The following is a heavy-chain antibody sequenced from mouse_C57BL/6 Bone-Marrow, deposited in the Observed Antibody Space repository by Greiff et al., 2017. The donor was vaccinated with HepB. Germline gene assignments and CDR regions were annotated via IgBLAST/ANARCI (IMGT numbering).Heavy chain of an antibody. V-gene: IGHV5-4*01. D-gene: IGHD1-3*01. CDR1: GFTFSSYA. Sequence: EVHLVESGGGLVKPGGSLKLSCAASGFTFSSYAMSWVRQTPEKRLEWVATISDGGSYTYYPDNVKGRFTISRDNAKNNLYLQMSHLKSEDTAMYYCARDEQSEGGYYAMDYWGQGTSVTVSS. CDR3: ARDEQSEGGYYAMDY. J-gene: IGHJ4*01. CDR2: ISDGGSYT.